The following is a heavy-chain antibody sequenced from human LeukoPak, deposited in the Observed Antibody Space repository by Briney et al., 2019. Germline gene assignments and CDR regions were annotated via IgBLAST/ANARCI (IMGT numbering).Heavy chain of an antibody. CDR2: ISAYNGNT. V-gene: IGHV1-18*01. Sequence: GASVTVSFKGSGYPFSSYGITWVRQAPGQGLEWVGWISAYNGNTQYGQNVQGRVTMTTETSTSTAYMELRNLRSDDTAVYFCASGAYYPFDFWGQGTLVTVSS. CDR1: GYPFSSYG. CDR3: ASGAYYPFDF. J-gene: IGHJ4*02. D-gene: IGHD1-26*01.